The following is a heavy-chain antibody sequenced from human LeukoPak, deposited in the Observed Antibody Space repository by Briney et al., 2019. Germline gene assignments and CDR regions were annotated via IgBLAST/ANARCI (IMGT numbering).Heavy chain of an antibody. CDR1: GGFISSAAYR. CDR3: ARLDWGSGGSGSFDY. Sequence: SQTLSLTCTVSGGFISSAAYRWGWIRQPPGKGLEWIGNIYYSGYTYYNPSLKSRVTISVDTSKNQLSLKLTSVTAADTAVYYCARLDWGSGGSGSFDYWGQGTMVSVSS. V-gene: IGHV4-39*01. D-gene: IGHD7-27*01. J-gene: IGHJ4*02. CDR2: IYYSGYT.